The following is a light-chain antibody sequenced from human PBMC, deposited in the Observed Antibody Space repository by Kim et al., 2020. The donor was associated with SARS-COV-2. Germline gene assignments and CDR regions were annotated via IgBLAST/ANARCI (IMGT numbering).Light chain of an antibody. CDR3: QSADSSGSLYV. Sequence: PGQTARITCSGDALPNQYAYWYQQKPGQAPVLVIYKDSERPSGIPERFSGSSSGTTVTLTISGVQAEDEADYYCQSADSSGSLYVFGTGTKVTVL. J-gene: IGLJ1*01. CDR1: ALPNQY. CDR2: KDS. V-gene: IGLV3-25*03.